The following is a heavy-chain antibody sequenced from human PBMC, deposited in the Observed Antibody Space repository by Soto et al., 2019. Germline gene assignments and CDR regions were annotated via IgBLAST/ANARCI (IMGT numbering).Heavy chain of an antibody. CDR2: INHSGST. D-gene: IGHD3-10*01. CDR1: GGSFSGYC. V-gene: IGHV4-34*01. Sequence: SETLSLTCAVYGGSFSGYCWSWIRQPPGKGLEWIGEINHSGSTNYNPSLKSRVTISVDTSKNQFSLKLSSVTAADTAVYYCARGAVRGVIIGAFDIWGQGTMVTV. J-gene: IGHJ3*02. CDR3: ARGAVRGVIIGAFDI.